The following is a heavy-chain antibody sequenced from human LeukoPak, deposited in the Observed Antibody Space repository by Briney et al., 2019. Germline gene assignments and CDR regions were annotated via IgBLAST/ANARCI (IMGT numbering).Heavy chain of an antibody. V-gene: IGHV3-23*01. CDR1: GFNFRSNV. CDR2: ISASGDDT. CDR3: ARPNGYNNYYFHY. J-gene: IGHJ4*02. D-gene: IGHD5-24*01. Sequence: GGSLRLSCEASGFNFRSNVMSWVRQAPGKGLQWVSSISASGDDTPYADAVKGRFTISRDNSKNTLYLRMNSLRAEGTAIYYCARPNGYNNYYFHYWGQGTLVTVSS.